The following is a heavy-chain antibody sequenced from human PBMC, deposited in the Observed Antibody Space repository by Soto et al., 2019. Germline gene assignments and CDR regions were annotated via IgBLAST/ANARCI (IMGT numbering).Heavy chain of an antibody. CDR2: INPNSGGT. CDR1: GYTFTGYY. D-gene: IGHD5-18*01. V-gene: IGHV1-2*02. CDR3: ARDPLELWWFDP. J-gene: IGHJ5*02. Sequence: ASVKVSCKASGYTFTGYYMHWVRQAPGQGLEWMGWINPNSGGTNYAQKFQGRVTMTRDTSISTAYMELSRLRSDDTAVYYCARDPLELWWFDPWGQGTLVTAPQ.